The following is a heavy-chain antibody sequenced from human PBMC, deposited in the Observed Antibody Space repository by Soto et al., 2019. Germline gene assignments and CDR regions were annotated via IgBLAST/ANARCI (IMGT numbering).Heavy chain of an antibody. CDR3: ASKLPGIAVAGTLYYYYGMDV. CDR1: GGTFSRYA. Sequence: RASVKVSCKASGGTFSRYAISWVRQAPGQGLEWMGGIIPIFGTANYAQKFQGRVTITADESTSTAYMELSSLRSEDTAVYYCASKLPGIAVAGTLYYYYGMDVWGQGTTVTVSS. CDR2: IIPIFGTA. V-gene: IGHV1-69*13. D-gene: IGHD6-19*01. J-gene: IGHJ6*02.